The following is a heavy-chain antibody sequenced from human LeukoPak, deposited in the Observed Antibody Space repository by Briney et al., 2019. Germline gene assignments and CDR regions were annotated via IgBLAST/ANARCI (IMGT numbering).Heavy chain of an antibody. Sequence: SETLSLTCTVSGGSISSDDYAWSWIRQHPGQGPEWIGYIYYSGSTYYNPSLQSRVIISVDTSKSQFSLKLSSVTAADTAVYYCARVTAARGVIFDYWGQGTLVTVSS. J-gene: IGHJ4*02. D-gene: IGHD3-10*01. CDR1: GGSISSDDYA. CDR3: ARVTAARGVIFDY. CDR2: IYYSGST. V-gene: IGHV4-31*03.